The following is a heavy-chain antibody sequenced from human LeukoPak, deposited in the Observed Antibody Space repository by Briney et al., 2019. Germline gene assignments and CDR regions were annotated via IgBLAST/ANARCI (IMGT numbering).Heavy chain of an antibody. D-gene: IGHD6-19*01. V-gene: IGHV3-30*18. Sequence: GRSLRLSCAASGFIFSTYGFHWVRQAPGEGLEWVAVISYDGSDTYYADSVKGRFTISRDNSKNTVFLQMNSLRAEDTAVYYCANARSSGWYESDYWGQGTMVTVSS. CDR3: ANARSSGWYESDY. J-gene: IGHJ4*02. CDR1: GFIFSTYG. CDR2: ISYDGSDT.